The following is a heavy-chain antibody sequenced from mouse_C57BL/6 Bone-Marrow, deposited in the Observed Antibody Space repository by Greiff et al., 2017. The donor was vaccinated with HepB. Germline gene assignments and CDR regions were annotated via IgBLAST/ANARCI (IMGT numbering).Heavy chain of an antibody. CDR3: AKKGYTRGY. CDR2: INPYNGGT. D-gene: IGHD2-14*01. V-gene: IGHV1-19*01. J-gene: IGHJ2*01. CDR1: GYTFTDYY. Sequence: EVQLQESGPVLVKPGASVKMSCKASGYTFTDYYMNWVKQSHGKSLEWIGVINPYNGGTSYNQKFKGKATLTVDKSSSTAYMELNSLTSEDSAVYYCAKKGYTRGYWGQGTTLTVSS.